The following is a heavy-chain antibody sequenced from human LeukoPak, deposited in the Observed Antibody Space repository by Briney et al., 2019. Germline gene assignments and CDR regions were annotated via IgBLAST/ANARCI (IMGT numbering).Heavy chain of an antibody. CDR1: GGSISSYY. Sequence: SETLSLTCTVSGGSISSYYWSWIRQPAGKGQEWIGRIYTSGSTNYNPSLKSRVTMSVDTSKNQFSLKLSSVTAADTAVYYCARDRRGSSSSDYYYYYMDVWGKGTTVTVSS. J-gene: IGHJ6*03. D-gene: IGHD6-6*01. CDR3: ARDRRGSSSSDYYYYYMDV. V-gene: IGHV4-4*07. CDR2: IYTSGST.